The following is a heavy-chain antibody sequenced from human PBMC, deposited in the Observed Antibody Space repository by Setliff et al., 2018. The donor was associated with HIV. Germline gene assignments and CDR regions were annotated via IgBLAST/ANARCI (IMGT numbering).Heavy chain of an antibody. CDR2: INPDSGDT. D-gene: IGHD3-10*01. V-gene: IGHV1-2*06. J-gene: IGHJ6*02. CDR1: GYTFSGYH. Sequence: ASVKVSCKASGYTFSGYHMYWVRQAPGQGLEWKGRINPDSGDTKYTQKFEGRVTMTSDTSISTVYMELSSLRSDDTAVYYCARNFGLSPSGKYYYYYGMDIWGQGTTVTVSS. CDR3: ARNFGLSPSGKYYYYYGMDI.